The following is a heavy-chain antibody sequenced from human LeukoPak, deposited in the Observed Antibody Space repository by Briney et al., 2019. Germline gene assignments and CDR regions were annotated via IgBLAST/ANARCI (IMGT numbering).Heavy chain of an antibody. Sequence: SVKVSCKASGGTFSSYAISWVRQAPGQGLEWMGGIIPIFGIANYAQKFQGRVTITADESTSTAYMELSSLRSEDTAVYYCARGGSDYGDYPGYFQHWGQGTLVTVSS. CDR3: ARGGSDYGDYPGYFQH. CDR2: IIPIFGIA. CDR1: GGTFSSYA. V-gene: IGHV1-69*01. D-gene: IGHD4-17*01. J-gene: IGHJ1*01.